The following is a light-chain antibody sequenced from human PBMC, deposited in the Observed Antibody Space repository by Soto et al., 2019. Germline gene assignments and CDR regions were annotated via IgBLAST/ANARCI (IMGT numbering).Light chain of an antibody. Sequence: DIVLTQSPGTLSLSPGDRATLSCRASQSVSSYLAWYQQKPGQAPRLLIYDASNRATGIPARFSGSGSGTEFTLTISSLQSEDFAVYYCQQYIRWPLTFGGGTKVDIK. J-gene: IGKJ4*01. CDR1: QSVSSY. V-gene: IGKV3D-15*01. CDR2: DAS. CDR3: QQYIRWPLT.